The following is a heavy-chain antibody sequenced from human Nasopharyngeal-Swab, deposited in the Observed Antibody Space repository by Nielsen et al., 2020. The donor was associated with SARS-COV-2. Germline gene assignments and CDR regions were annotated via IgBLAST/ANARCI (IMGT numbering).Heavy chain of an antibody. CDR2: ISGSSGTI. CDR3: ASEHPAEYALDV. J-gene: IGHJ6*02. Sequence: GESLKISCAVSGFSGYDMNWVRQAPGKGREWLSYISGSSGTIYYADSVKGRFTISRDNAKKSLFLQMNSLRAEDTAVYYCASEHPAEYALDVWGLGTTVTVSS. V-gene: IGHV3-48*04. CDR1: GFSGYD.